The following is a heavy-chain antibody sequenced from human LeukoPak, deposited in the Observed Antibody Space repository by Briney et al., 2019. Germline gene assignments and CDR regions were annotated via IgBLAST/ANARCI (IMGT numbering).Heavy chain of an antibody. D-gene: IGHD5-12*01. Sequence: GGSLRLSCAASGFTFSSYSMNWVRQAPGKGPEWVSYISSSSSYTNYADSVKGRFTISRDNAKNSLYLQMNSLRAEDTAVYYCARSGYSGYDRLDYWGQGTLVTVSS. CDR3: ARSGYSGYDRLDY. CDR2: ISSSSSYT. J-gene: IGHJ4*02. CDR1: GFTFSSYS. V-gene: IGHV3-21*05.